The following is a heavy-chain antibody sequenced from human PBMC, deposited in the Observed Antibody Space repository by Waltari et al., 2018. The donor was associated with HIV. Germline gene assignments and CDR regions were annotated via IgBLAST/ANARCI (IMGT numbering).Heavy chain of an antibody. CDR3: TRASAADLDF. Sequence: QVQLVESGGGVVQPGRSLRASCAASGFPFSSYAMHWVRQAPGEVLEWLAVISDDGTNKYYADSVKDRFIIYRDNSQNTLYLQMFSLRPEDTAVYYCTRASAADLDFWGQGTLVTVSS. CDR1: GFPFSSYA. V-gene: IGHV3-30-3*01. J-gene: IGHJ4*02. D-gene: IGHD2-2*01. CDR2: ISDDGTNK.